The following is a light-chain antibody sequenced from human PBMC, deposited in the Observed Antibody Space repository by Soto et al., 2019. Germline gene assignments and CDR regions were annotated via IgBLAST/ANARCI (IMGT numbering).Light chain of an antibody. J-gene: IGKJ2*01. CDR2: KAS. CDR1: QSISSW. V-gene: IGKV1-5*03. Sequence: DIQMTQSPSTLSASVGDRVTITCRASQSISSWLAWYQQKPGKAPKLLIYKASSLESGDPSRFSGSGSGTEFTLTISSLQPDDFATYYCQQSNSYVYTFGQGTKLEIK. CDR3: QQSNSYVYT.